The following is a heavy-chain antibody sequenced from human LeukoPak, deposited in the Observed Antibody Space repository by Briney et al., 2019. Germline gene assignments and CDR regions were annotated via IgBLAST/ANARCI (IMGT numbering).Heavy chain of an antibody. D-gene: IGHD3-10*01. Sequence: GGSLRLSCVASGLTFGNYGMNWVRQAPGKGLEWVSSIGGGGYTTYYADSVRGRFTVSRDNSKNSMYLQMSSLRAEDTAIYYCAEVESSYCRIWGQGTLVTVSS. V-gene: IGHV3-23*01. CDR3: AEVESSYCRI. CDR1: GLTFGNYG. J-gene: IGHJ4*01. CDR2: IGGGGYTT.